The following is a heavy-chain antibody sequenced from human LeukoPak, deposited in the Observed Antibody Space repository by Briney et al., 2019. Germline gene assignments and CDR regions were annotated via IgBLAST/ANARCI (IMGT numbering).Heavy chain of an antibody. J-gene: IGHJ2*01. Sequence: SETLSLTCTAAGGSISSSTYYWGWIRQPPGKGLEWIGSIHYSGSPYYNPSLKSRVTISVDTSRNQFSLKLSSVTAADTAVYFCARRGIALTGSANWYFDLWGCGTLVTVSS. CDR1: GGSISSSTYY. CDR3: ARRGIALTGSANWYFDL. D-gene: IGHD6-19*01. CDR2: IHYSGSP. V-gene: IGHV4-39*01.